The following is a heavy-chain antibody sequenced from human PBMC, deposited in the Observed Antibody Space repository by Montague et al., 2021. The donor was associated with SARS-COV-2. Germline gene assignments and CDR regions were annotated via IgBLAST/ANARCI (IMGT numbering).Heavy chain of an antibody. CDR3: ARFTSTGTGSYYIFDY. D-gene: IGHD1-26*01. CDR2: IYHDGST. Sequence: SETLSLTCTVSGGAFISSTHWWSWVRQPPGKGLEWIGEIYHDGSTNYNPSLKSRLTISVDKSKNQSSLKLSSVTAADTAVYYCARFTSTGTGSYYIFDYWGQGTLVTVSS. J-gene: IGHJ4*02. CDR1: GGAFISSTHW. V-gene: IGHV4-4*02.